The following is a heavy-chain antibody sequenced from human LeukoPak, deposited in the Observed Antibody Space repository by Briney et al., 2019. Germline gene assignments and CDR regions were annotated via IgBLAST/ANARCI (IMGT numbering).Heavy chain of an antibody. CDR2: IWYDGSNK. V-gene: IGHV3-33*01. CDR1: GFTFNSYG. D-gene: IGHD5-18*01. CDR3: ARASSRDTAMAIFDY. Sequence: GGSLRLSCAASGFTFNSYGMHWVRQAPGKGLEWVAVIWYDGSNKYYADSVKGRFTISRDDSKNTLYLQMNSLRAEDTAMYYCARASSRDTAMAIFDYWGQGTLVTVSS. J-gene: IGHJ4*02.